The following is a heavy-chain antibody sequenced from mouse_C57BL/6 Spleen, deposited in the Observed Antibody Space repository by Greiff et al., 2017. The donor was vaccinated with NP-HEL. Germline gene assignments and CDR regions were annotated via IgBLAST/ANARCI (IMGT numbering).Heavy chain of an antibody. Sequence: EVNLVESGGGLVKPGGSLKLSCAASGFTFSSYAMSWVRQTPEKRLEWVATISDGGSYTYYPDNVKGRFTISRDNAKNNLYLQMSHLKSEDTAMYYCAREDYGSSYWYFDVWGTGTTVTVSS. D-gene: IGHD1-1*01. J-gene: IGHJ1*03. V-gene: IGHV5-4*01. CDR2: ISDGGSYT. CDR3: AREDYGSSYWYFDV. CDR1: GFTFSSYA.